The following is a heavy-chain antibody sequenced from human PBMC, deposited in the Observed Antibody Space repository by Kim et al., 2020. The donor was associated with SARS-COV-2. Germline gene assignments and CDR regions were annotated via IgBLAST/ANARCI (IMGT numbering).Heavy chain of an antibody. J-gene: IGHJ5*02. D-gene: IGHD3-9*01. CDR1: GYSFTSYW. Sequence: GESLKISCKGSGYSFTSYWISWVRQMPGKGLEWMGRIDPSDSYTNYSPSFQGHVTISADKSISTAYLQWSSVKASDTAMYYCARHYDILTGYSASNWFDPWGQGTLVTVSS. CDR2: IDPSDSYT. V-gene: IGHV5-10-1*01. CDR3: ARHYDILTGYSASNWFDP.